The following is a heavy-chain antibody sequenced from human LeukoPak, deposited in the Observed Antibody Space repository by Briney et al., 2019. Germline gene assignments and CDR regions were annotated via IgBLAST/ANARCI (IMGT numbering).Heavy chain of an antibody. Sequence: PGGSLRLSCTASGFTFSSYGMHWVRQAPGQGLEWVGVISSDGSNKYYADSVKGRFTMSRDNSKNTAYLQLNSLRAEDTAVYYCARRGSSSWSVFDYWGQGTLVTVSS. J-gene: IGHJ4*02. CDR2: ISSDGSNK. V-gene: IGHV3-30*03. D-gene: IGHD6-13*01. CDR3: ARRGSSSWSVFDY. CDR1: GFTFSSYG.